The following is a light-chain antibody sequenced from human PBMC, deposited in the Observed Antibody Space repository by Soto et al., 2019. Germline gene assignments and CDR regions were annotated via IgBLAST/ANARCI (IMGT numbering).Light chain of an antibody. Sequence: DIQMTQSPSAMSASVGDRVTITCRASQDISNFLAWFQQKPGKVPQRLIYAASNLQSGVPSRFSGSGSGTEFTLTISSLQPEDFATYYCLQHNRYPWTFGQGTKVEIK. V-gene: IGKV1-17*03. CDR1: QDISNF. CDR3: LQHNRYPWT. J-gene: IGKJ1*01. CDR2: AAS.